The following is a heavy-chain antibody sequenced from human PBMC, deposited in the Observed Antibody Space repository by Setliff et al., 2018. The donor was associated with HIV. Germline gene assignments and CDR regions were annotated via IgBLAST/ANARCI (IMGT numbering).Heavy chain of an antibody. V-gene: IGHV4-39*01. CDR1: GGSISSSSYY. Sequence: PSETLSLTCTVSGGSISSSSYYWGWIRQPPGKGLEWIGSIYYRGNTYYNPSLKSRVTISVDTSKNQFSLKLRSVTAADTAVYYCARGGYCSSTSCYYPVLQFLEWSQSRYYYMDVWGKGTTVTVSS. CDR2: IYYRGNT. CDR3: ARGGYCSSTSCYYPVLQFLEWSQSRYYYMDV. D-gene: IGHD2-2*01. J-gene: IGHJ6*03.